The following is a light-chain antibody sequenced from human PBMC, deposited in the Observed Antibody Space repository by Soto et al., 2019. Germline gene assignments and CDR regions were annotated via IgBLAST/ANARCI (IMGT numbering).Light chain of an antibody. CDR2: DAS. Sequence: DIQMTQSPSSLTASVGDRVTITCQASQDIGKFLNWYQQEPGKAPKLLIYDASDLATGVPSRFSGSGSGTYFTFTISSLQPEDIATYFRQQYGDLQTYTFGQGTKVDIK. V-gene: IGKV1-33*01. J-gene: IGKJ2*01. CDR1: QDIGKF. CDR3: QQYGDLQTYT.